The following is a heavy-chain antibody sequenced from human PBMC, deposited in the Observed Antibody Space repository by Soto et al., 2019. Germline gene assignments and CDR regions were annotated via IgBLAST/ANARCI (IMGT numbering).Heavy chain of an antibody. CDR3: ARDRRYYSSFDY. CDR1: GFTFSSYA. Sequence: LSLSCAASGFTFSSYALHWVRQAPGNGLEWVALISFDGSNKYYADSVKGRFAISRDNSKNTLYLQMNSLRAEDTAVYYCARDRRYYSSFDYWGQGTLVTVSS. J-gene: IGHJ4*02. V-gene: IGHV3-30*09. D-gene: IGHD2-15*01. CDR2: ISFDGSNK.